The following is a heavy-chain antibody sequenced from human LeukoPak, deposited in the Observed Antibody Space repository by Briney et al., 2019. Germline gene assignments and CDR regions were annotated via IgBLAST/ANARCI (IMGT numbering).Heavy chain of an antibody. CDR3: AREFVVPAARQYNWFDP. V-gene: IGHV4-34*01. CDR2: INHSGST. D-gene: IGHD2-2*01. Sequence: SETLSLTCAVYGGSFSGYYRSWIRQPPGKGLEWIGEINHSGSTKYNPSFKRRVTISVDTSKNQFSLKLSSVTAADTAGYYGAREFVVPAARQYNWFDPWGQGTLVTVSS. CDR1: GGSFSGYY. J-gene: IGHJ5*02.